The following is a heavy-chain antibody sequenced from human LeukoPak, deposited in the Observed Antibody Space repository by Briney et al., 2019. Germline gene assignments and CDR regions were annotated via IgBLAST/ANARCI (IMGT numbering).Heavy chain of an antibody. Sequence: GGSLRLSCAASGFTFSSFAMSWVRQAPGKGLEWVSAISGSGDSTYYADSVKGRFTISRDNSKNTLYLQMNSLRAEDTAVYYCAKVYCSGGSCYFFDYWGQGTLVTVSS. J-gene: IGHJ4*02. CDR1: GFTFSSFA. CDR2: ISGSGDST. D-gene: IGHD2-15*01. V-gene: IGHV3-23*01. CDR3: AKVYCSGGSCYFFDY.